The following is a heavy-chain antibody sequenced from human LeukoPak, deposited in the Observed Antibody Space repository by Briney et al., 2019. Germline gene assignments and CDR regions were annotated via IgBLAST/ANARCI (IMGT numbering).Heavy chain of an antibody. CDR1: GFTFDSHD. Sequence: GGPLRLSCVASGFTFDSHDMHWVRQAPGKGLEWVAIIWFNGGIKYYADSVKGRFTISRDNSKNSLYLQMNSLRAEDTAVYYCSRLFDSSGSQNNWGQGTQVTVSS. D-gene: IGHD3-22*01. CDR3: SRLFDSSGSQNN. J-gene: IGHJ4*02. CDR2: IWFNGGIK. V-gene: IGHV3-33*01.